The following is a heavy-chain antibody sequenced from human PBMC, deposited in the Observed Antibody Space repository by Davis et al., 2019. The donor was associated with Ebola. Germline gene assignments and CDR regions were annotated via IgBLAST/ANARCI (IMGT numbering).Heavy chain of an antibody. CDR3: AVRVDGYHENKEY. V-gene: IGHV1-69*13. CDR1: GGTFSSYA. CDR2: IIPIFGTA. Sequence: SVKVSCKASGGTFSSYAISWVRQAPGQGLEWMGGIIPIFGTANYAQKFQGRVTITADESTSTAYMELSSLRSEDTAVYYCAVRVDGYHENKEYWGQGTLVTVSS. D-gene: IGHD3-22*01. J-gene: IGHJ4*02.